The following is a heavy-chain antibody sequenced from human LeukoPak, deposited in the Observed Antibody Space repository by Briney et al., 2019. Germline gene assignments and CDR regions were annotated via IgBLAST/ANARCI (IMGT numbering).Heavy chain of an antibody. V-gene: IGHV3-30*04. Sequence: GGSLRLSCAASGFTFSSYAMHWVRQAPGKGLEWVAVISYDGSNKYYADSVKGRFTISRDNSKNTLYLQMNSLRAEDTAVYYCARDSRAYCGGDCQNGYDDFDYWGQGTLVTVSS. CDR2: ISYDGSNK. CDR1: GFTFSSYA. CDR3: ARDSRAYCGGDCQNGYDDFDY. J-gene: IGHJ4*02. D-gene: IGHD2-21*02.